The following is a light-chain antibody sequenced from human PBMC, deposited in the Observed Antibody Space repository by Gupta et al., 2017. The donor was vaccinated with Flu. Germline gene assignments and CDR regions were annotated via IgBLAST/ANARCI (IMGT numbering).Light chain of an antibody. CDR3: GSYTRTSSWV. V-gene: IGLV2-14*03. CDR2: DVT. CDR1: TSDVGHYNY. Sequence: SITISGTGTTSDVGHYNYVAWYQQVPGKAPQLLIYDVTHRPSEVSDRFAGSKAGNTAFLTISGLQSEDEAYYYCGSYTRTSSWVFGGGTKLTVL. J-gene: IGLJ3*02.